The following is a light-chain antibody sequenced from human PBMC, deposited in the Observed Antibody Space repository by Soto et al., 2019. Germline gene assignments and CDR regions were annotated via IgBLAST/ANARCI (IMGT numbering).Light chain of an antibody. CDR3: LVWDNSGDRYV. Sequence: SYEVTQPPSVSVAPGQTARITCGGNNIGSKSVHWYQQKPGQAPVVVVYEDYDRPSGIPERFSGSNSGNTATLPITRVEAGDEADYYCLVWDNSGDRYVCGTGTKVTVL. V-gene: IGLV3-21*02. CDR2: EDY. J-gene: IGLJ1*01. CDR1: NIGSKS.